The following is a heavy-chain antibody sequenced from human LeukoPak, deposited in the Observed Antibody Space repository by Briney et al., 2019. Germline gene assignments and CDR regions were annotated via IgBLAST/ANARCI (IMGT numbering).Heavy chain of an antibody. CDR3: ASGDY. CDR2: ISYDGSNK. Sequence: QSGGSLRLSCAASGFTFSSYAMHWVRQAPGKGLEWVAVISYDGSNKYYADSVKGRFTISRDNSKNTLYLQMNGLRAEDTAVYYCASGDYWGQGTLVTVSS. CDR1: GFTFSSYA. V-gene: IGHV3-30-3*01. J-gene: IGHJ4*02.